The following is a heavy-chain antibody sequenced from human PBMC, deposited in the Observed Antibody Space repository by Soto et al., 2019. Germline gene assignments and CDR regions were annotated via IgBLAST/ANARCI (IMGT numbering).Heavy chain of an antibody. CDR1: GFSFTIYA. D-gene: IGHD3-3*01. J-gene: IGHJ4*02. Sequence: EVQLLESGGGLVQPGGSLRLSCAASGFSFTIYAMSWVRQAPGKGLEWVSTISGSGGSTYYADSVKGRFTISRDSSMQMLYLQVSSLRAEDAALYYCGKVRKSGGYFDYWGQGTLVTVFS. CDR2: ISGSGGST. CDR3: GKVRKSGGYFDY. V-gene: IGHV3-23*01.